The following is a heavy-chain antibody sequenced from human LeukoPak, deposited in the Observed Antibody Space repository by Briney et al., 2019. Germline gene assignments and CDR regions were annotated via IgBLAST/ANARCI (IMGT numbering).Heavy chain of an antibody. J-gene: IGHJ4*02. D-gene: IGHD2-8*02. Sequence: PGGSLRLSCAVSGFAFSRNAMHWVRQGPGKGLEWVSYIAHHGNNKYYADSVKGRFTISRDNSKGTLFLQMNSLRPDDTAVYYCAKDGSWSCTDWGQGTLVTVSS. V-gene: IGHV3-30*02. CDR1: GFAFSRNA. CDR3: AKDGSWSCTD. CDR2: IAHHGNNK.